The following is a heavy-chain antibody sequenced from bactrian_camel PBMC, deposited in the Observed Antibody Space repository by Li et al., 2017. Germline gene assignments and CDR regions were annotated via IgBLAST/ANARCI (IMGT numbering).Heavy chain of an antibody. CDR3: AAGSKYEGSWHRIENFAY. CDR1: GYTYSGHC. V-gene: IGHV3S1*01. D-gene: IGHD6*01. CDR2: FYKPGGNT. J-gene: IGHJ6*01. Sequence: VQLVESGGGSVQAGGSLRLSCAFSGYTYSGHCMGWYRQAPGKEREGVATFYKPGGNTYYANSVKGRFTVSRDNAANSLYLQMNSLKPEDTAMYFCAAGSKYEGSWHRIENFAYWGQGTQVTVS.